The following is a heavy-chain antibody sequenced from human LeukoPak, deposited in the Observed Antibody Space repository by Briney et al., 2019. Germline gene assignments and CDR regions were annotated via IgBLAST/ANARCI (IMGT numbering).Heavy chain of an antibody. V-gene: IGHV4-59*01. CDR1: SGSISRYY. J-gene: IGHJ5*02. CDR2: IYYTGST. D-gene: IGHD3-10*01. CDR3: ARGGYYGSGNDFRFDP. Sequence: SETLSLTCTVSSGSISRYYWSWIRQPPGKGLDWIGYIYYTGSTYYNPSLKSRVTISVDTSKSQFSLKLSSVTAADTAIYYCARGGYYGSGNDFRFDPWGQGTLVTVSS.